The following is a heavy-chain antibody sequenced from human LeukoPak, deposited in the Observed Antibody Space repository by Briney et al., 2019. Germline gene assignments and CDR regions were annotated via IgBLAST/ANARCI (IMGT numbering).Heavy chain of an antibody. V-gene: IGHV3-23*01. CDR2: ISGSGGGT. Sequence: PGGSLRLSCAASGFTFSSYAMSWVRQAPGKGLEWVSAISGSGGGTYYADSVKGRFTISRDNSKNTLYLQMNSLRAEDTAVYYCAKGPPGIVVVTASRHWGQGTLVTVSS. J-gene: IGHJ1*01. D-gene: IGHD2-21*02. CDR1: GFTFSSYA. CDR3: AKGPPGIVVVTASRH.